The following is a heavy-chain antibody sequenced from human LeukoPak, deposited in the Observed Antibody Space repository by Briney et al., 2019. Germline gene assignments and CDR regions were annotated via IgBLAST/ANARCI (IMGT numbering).Heavy chain of an antibody. J-gene: IGHJ6*03. V-gene: IGHV3-33*01. CDR1: GFTISNYD. CDR2: IWYDGSNK. D-gene: IGHD2-2*02. Sequence: GGSLRLSCAASGFTISNYDVHWVRQAPGKGLEWLAFIWYDGSNKYYADSVEGRFTISRDNAKSTLHLQMIGLRAEDTAVYYCARDAWYCGSSSCSTTGYYYYFYMDVWGKGTTVTVAS. CDR3: ARDAWYCGSSSCSTTGYYYYFYMDV.